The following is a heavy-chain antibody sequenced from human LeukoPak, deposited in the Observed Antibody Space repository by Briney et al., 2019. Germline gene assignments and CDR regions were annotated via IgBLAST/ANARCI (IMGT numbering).Heavy chain of an antibody. V-gene: IGHV4-59*01. CDR2: IYYSGST. CDR3: ASQTFEEKKYYFDY. J-gene: IGHJ4*02. CDR1: GVGISSYS. Sequence: TQWLIGAVSGVGISSYSWGWLSHPPQKGLEWIGYIYYSGSTNYNPSLKSRVTISVDTSKNQFSLKLSSVTAADTAVYYCASQTFEEKKYYFDYWGQGALVTVSS.